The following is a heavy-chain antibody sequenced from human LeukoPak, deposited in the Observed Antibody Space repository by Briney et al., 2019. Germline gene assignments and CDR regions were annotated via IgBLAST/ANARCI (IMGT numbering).Heavy chain of an antibody. V-gene: IGHV3-30*04. CDR2: ISYDGSNK. Sequence: GGSLRLSCAASGFTFSSYAMHWVRQGPGKGLEGVAVISYDGSNKYYADSVKGRFTISRDNSKNTPYLQMNSLRAEGTAVYYCARDRALFDYWGQGTLVTVSS. CDR1: GFTFSSYA. J-gene: IGHJ4*02. CDR3: ARDRALFDY.